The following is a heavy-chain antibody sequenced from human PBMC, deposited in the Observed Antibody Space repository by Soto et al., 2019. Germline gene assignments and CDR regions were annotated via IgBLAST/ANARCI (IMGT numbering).Heavy chain of an antibody. Sequence: QVQLQESGPGLVKPSETLTLTCTVSGASISRDHWNWIRQPPGKGLEWIGEYSGTTNYNPSLRSRGHISVDTSNNPIPLKLNSVPAADTAVYFCATYFTGGGGRGYWGQGTLVTVSS. CDR1: GASISRDH. J-gene: IGHJ4*02. V-gene: IGHV4-59*08. D-gene: IGHD3-16*01. CDR3: ATYFTGGGGRGY. CDR2: EYSGTT.